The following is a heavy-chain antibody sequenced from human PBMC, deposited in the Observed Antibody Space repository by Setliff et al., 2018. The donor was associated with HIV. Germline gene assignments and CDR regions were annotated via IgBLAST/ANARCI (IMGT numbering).Heavy chain of an antibody. Sequence: SETLSLTCTVSGRSISSSTYYWGWLRQPPGKGLEWIGSIYYTGNPQYNPSLKSRVTISVDTSKNQFSLQLRSVTAADTAVYYCARPGMATLKVWVDNWGQGTPVTVSS. V-gene: IGHV4-39*01. D-gene: IGHD5-12*01. CDR1: GRSISSSTYY. CDR3: ARPGMATLKVWVDN. J-gene: IGHJ5*02. CDR2: IYYTGNP.